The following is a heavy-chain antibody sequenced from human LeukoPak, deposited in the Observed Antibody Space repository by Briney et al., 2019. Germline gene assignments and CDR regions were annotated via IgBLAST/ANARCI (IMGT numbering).Heavy chain of an antibody. Sequence: SVTVSCKASGGTFCSYAISWVRQAPGQGLEWMGGIIPMFGTAKYAQKFQRRVTIPTDESTSTAYMELSSLRSEDTAVYYCARGGSFYYYYMDVWGKGTTVPVSS. D-gene: IGHD5-12*01. J-gene: IGHJ6*03. CDR2: IIPMFGTA. CDR3: ARGGSFYYYYMDV. CDR1: GGTFCSYA. V-gene: IGHV1-69*05.